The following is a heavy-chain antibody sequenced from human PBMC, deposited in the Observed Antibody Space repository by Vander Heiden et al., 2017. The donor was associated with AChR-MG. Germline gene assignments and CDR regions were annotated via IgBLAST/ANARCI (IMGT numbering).Heavy chain of an antibody. J-gene: IGHJ4*02. CDR3: ARDLGSSSRYPAGY. CDR2: ISYDGSNK. CDR1: GFPFSRYG. Sequence: QVQLVVSGGGVVKPGGSLRLSCAASGFPFSRYGMHWVRQAPGKGLEWVAVISYDGSNKYYADSVKGRFTISRDNSKNTLYLQMNSLRAEDTAVYYCARDLGSSSRYPAGYWGQGTLVTVSS. D-gene: IGHD6-13*01. V-gene: IGHV3-30-3*01.